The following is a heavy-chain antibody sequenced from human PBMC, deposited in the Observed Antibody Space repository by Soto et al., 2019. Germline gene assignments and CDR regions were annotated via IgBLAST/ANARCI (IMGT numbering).Heavy chain of an antibody. V-gene: IGHV3-30*18. CDR2: ISYDGKVA. CDR3: AKEGPIINWYFDY. J-gene: IGHJ4*02. D-gene: IGHD1-1*01. Sequence: QVQLVESGGGVVQPGRSLRLSCAASGFTFSSYGMHWVRQAPGKGLEWVTVISYDGKVAYYADSVKGRFTISRDNSKNTLYLQMNSLRTEDTAMYYCAKEGPIINWYFDYWGQGTLVTVSS. CDR1: GFTFSSYG.